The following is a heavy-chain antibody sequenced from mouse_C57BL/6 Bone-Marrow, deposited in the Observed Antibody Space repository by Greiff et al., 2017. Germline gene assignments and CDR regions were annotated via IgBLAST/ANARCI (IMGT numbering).Heavy chain of an antibody. CDR1: GFNIKDDY. Sequence: EVQRVESGAELVRPGASVKLSCTASGFNIKDDYMHWVKQRPEQGLEWIGWIDPGNGDTENAPKFQGKATITADTSSNTAYLQLSSLTSEDTAVYYCTTWGWLLEAYWGQGTLVTVSA. V-gene: IGHV14-4*01. J-gene: IGHJ3*01. CDR2: IDPGNGDT. CDR3: TTWGWLLEAY. D-gene: IGHD2-3*01.